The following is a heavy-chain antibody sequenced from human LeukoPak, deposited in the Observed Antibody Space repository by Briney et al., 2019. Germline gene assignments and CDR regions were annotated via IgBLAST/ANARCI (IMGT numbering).Heavy chain of an antibody. D-gene: IGHD1-7*01. CDR3: ARDIAGSTWEGGSRFDP. CDR1: GGSISSYY. V-gene: IGHV4-4*07. CDR2: IYSRGT. Sequence: PSETLSLTCTVSGGSISSYYLSWIRQPAGKGLEWIGHIYSRGTTYNPSLKSRVTMSADTSRNHVSLTLNSVTAADTAVYYCARDIAGSTWEGGSRFDPWGQGTLVTVSS. J-gene: IGHJ5*02.